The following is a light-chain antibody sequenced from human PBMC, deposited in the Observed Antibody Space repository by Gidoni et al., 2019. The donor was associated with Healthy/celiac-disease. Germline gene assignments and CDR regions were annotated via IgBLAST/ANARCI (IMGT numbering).Light chain of an antibody. Sequence: EIVLTQSPGTLSLSPGERATLSCRASQSVSSSYLAWYQQKPGQAPRLLMYGASSRATGIPDRFSGSGSGTDFTLTISRLEPEDFAVYYCQQYGSSPRTCXQXTKVEIK. CDR1: QSVSSSY. CDR3: QQYGSSPRT. CDR2: GAS. V-gene: IGKV3-20*01. J-gene: IGKJ1*01.